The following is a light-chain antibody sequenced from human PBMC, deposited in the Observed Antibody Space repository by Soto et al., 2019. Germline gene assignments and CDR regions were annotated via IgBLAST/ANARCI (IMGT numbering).Light chain of an antibody. CDR1: QSVSSNF. J-gene: IGKJ1*01. V-gene: IGKV3-20*01. CDR3: QQYGSSSWT. CDR2: GAS. Sequence: EIGLTQSPGTLSLSPGERATLSCRASQSVSSNFLAWYQQKPGQAPRLLIYGASSRATGIPDRFSGSGSGTDFTLTISRLEPEDFAVYYCQQYGSSSWTCGQGTKVEIK.